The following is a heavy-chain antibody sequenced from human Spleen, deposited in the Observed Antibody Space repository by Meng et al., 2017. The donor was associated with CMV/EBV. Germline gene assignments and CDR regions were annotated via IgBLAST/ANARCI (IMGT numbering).Heavy chain of an antibody. V-gene: IGHV1-46*01. Sequence: GESLKISCAASGFTFSDYEMHWVRQAPGQGLEWMGIIDPSGGRTTYAQKFQDRVTMTRDTSTSTMYMELSSLRSEDTAVYYCASERFGQGMDVWGQGTTVTVSS. CDR2: IDPSGGRT. D-gene: IGHD3-10*01. J-gene: IGHJ6*02. CDR1: GFTFSDYE. CDR3: ASERFGQGMDV.